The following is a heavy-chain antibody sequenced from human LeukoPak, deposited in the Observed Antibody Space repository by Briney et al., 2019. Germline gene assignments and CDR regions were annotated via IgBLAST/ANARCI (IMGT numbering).Heavy chain of an antibody. CDR3: ARDLTRITIFGVVSGYMDV. CDR1: GFTFSSYS. Sequence: KPGGSLRLSCAASGFTFSSYSMNWVRQAAGKGLEWVSSNSSSSSYIYYADSVKGRFTISRDNAKNSLYLQMNSLRAEDTAVYYCARDLTRITIFGVVSGYMDVWGKGTTVTVSS. J-gene: IGHJ6*03. CDR2: NSSSSSYI. D-gene: IGHD3-3*01. V-gene: IGHV3-21*01.